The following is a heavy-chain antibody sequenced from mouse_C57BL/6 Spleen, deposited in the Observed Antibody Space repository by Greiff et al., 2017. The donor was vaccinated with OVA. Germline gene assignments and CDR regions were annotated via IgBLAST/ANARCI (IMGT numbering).Heavy chain of an antibody. CDR2: INPGSGGT. D-gene: IGHD2-1*01. CDR3: ARDRGNYWYFDV. CDR1: GYAFTNYL. Sequence: VQLQQSGAELVRPGTSVKVSCKASGYAFTNYLIEWVKQRPGQGLEWIGVINPGSGGTNYNEKFKGKATLTADKSSSTAYMQLSSLTSEDSAVYFCARDRGNYWYFDVWGTGTTVTVSS. V-gene: IGHV1-54*01. J-gene: IGHJ1*03.